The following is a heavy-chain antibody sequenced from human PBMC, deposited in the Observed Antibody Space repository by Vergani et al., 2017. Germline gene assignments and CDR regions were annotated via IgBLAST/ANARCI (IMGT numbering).Heavy chain of an antibody. CDR3: ARGRITIFGVVITDFDY. D-gene: IGHD3-3*01. CDR1: GYTFTGYY. J-gene: IGHJ4*02. V-gene: IGHV1-2*02. Sequence: QVQLVQSGAEVKKPGASVKVSCKASGYTFTGYYMHWVRQAPGQGLEWMGWINPNSGGTNYAQKFQGRVTMTRDTSISTAYMELSRLRSDDTAVYYCARGRITIFGVVITDFDYWGQGTLVTVSS. CDR2: INPNSGGT.